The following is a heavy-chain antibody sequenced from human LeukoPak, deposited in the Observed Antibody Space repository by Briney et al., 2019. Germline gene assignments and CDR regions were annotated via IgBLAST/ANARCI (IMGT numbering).Heavy chain of an antibody. D-gene: IGHD3-22*01. CDR3: ARGGRYYDSSGYYDDYYYYNMDV. CDR2: IYYSGST. J-gene: IGHJ6*03. Sequence: PETLSLTCTVSGGSISSYYWSWIRQPPGKGLEWIGYIYYSGSTNYNPSLKNRVTISVDTSKNQFSLKLSSVTAADTAVYYCARGGRYYDSSGYYDDYYYYNMDVWGKGTTVTVSS. V-gene: IGHV4-59*01. CDR1: GGSISSYY.